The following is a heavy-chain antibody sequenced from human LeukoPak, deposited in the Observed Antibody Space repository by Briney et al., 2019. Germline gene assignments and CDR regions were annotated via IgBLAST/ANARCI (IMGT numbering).Heavy chain of an antibody. Sequence: PSETLSLTCTVFGDSVSSSSYYWGWIRQPPGKGLEWIGSIYYSGSTYYNPSLKSRVTISVDTSKNQFSLKLSSVTAADTAVYYCARLPIAVADDIDYWGQGTLVTVSS. V-gene: IGHV4-39*01. CDR3: ARLPIAVADDIDY. CDR2: IYYSGST. D-gene: IGHD6-19*01. J-gene: IGHJ4*02. CDR1: GDSVSSSSYY.